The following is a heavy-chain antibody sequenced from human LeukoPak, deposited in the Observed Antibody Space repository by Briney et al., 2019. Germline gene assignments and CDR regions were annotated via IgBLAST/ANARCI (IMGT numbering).Heavy chain of an antibody. CDR2: FCLGRDT. CDR1: GDSVTNDFF. CDR3: ARWASISREPGGFFGH. J-gene: IGHJ4*02. Sequence: SETLSLTCTVSGDSVTNDFFWGWVRQPPGKELEWIGSFCLGRDTYYRPSLKSRVTISVDTSKNQFSLNLNSVTAADTAVYYCARWASISREPGGFFGHWGQGTLVTVSS. V-gene: IGHV4-38-2*02. D-gene: IGHD1-14*01.